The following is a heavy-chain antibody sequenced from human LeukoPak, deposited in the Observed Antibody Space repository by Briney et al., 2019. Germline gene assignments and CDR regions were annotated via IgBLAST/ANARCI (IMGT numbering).Heavy chain of an antibody. CDR2: IFYSGST. V-gene: IGHV4-59*01. CDR3: ARGTGGWYFDL. J-gene: IGHJ2*01. CDR1: GGSISSSY. D-gene: IGHD1/OR15-1a*01. Sequence: SETLSLTCTVAGGSISSSYWCWLRQPPGKGLEWIGYIFYSGSTNYNHSLKSRVTISIDTSKKTFSLKRTSVTAADTAVYYCARGTGGWYFDLWGRGTLVTVSS.